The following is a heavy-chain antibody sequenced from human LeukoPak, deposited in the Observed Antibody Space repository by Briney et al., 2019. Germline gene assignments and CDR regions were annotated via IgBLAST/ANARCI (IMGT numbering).Heavy chain of an antibody. D-gene: IGHD1-26*01. CDR2: ISWNSGSI. CDR3: AKDIVGATTFPAFDY. V-gene: IGHV3-9*01. CDR1: GFPFVDFP. J-gene: IGHJ4*02. Sequence: GGPLRPSCAASGFPFVDFPMHWVRQAQGKGLEWVSGISWNSGSIGYADSVKGRFTISRDNAKNSLYLQMNSLRAEDTALYYCAKDIVGATTFPAFDYWGQGTLVTVSS.